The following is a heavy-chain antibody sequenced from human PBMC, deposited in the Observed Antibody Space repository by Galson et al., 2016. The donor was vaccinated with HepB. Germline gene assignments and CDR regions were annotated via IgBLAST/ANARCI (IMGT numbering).Heavy chain of an antibody. CDR2: TYHRSKWSS. D-gene: IGHD5-12*01. V-gene: IGHV6-1*01. J-gene: IGHJ4*02. Sequence: CAIPGDSVSRNTAAWNWIRQSPSRGLEWLGRTYHRSKWSSDYVVAMKGRITINAATSINKISLQFKTVTPEDTAVYYCASGTGAYVQWGQGTLVNVSS. CDR3: ASGTGAYVQ. CDR1: GDSVSRNTAA.